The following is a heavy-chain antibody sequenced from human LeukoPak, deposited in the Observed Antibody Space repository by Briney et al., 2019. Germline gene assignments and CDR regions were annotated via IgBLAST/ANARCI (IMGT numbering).Heavy chain of an antibody. V-gene: IGHV4-59*01. CDR1: GGSISSFY. CDR3: ARVSHYYDSSSYYFDY. D-gene: IGHD3-22*01. J-gene: IGHJ4*02. Sequence: PSENPSPTCPGPGGSISSFYWSWIPQPPGEGLGGIGDIYYSGSTNYNPSLKSRVTISVDTSKNQFSLKLSSVTAADTAVYYCARVSHYYDSSSYYFDYWGQGTLVTVSS. CDR2: IYYSGST.